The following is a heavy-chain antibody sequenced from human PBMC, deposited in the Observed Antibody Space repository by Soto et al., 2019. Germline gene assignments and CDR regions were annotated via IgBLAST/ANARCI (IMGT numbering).Heavy chain of an antibody. Sequence: QVQLQESGPGLVKPSETLSLTCTVSGGSISSYYWSWIRQPPGKGLEWIGYIYYSGSTNYNPSLKSRVTISVDTSKNRFSLKLSSVTAADTAVYYCARLRSGSYLAPYYYYGMDVWGQGTTVTVSS. CDR2: IYYSGST. J-gene: IGHJ6*02. CDR1: GGSISSYY. CDR3: ARLRSGSYLAPYYYYGMDV. D-gene: IGHD3-10*01. V-gene: IGHV4-59*08.